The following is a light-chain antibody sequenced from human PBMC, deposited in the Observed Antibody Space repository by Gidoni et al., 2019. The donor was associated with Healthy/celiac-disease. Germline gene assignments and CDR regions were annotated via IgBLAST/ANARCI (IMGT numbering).Light chain of an antibody. V-gene: IGLV2-14*03. CDR2: DVS. Sequence: QSALTQPASVSRSPGQSITISCTGTSSDVGGYNYVSWYQQHPGKAPKLMIYDVSNRPSGVSNRFSGSKSGNTASLTFSGLQAEDEADYYCSSYTSSSTYVFGTGTKVTVL. CDR1: SSDVGGYNY. CDR3: SSYTSSSTYV. J-gene: IGLJ1*01.